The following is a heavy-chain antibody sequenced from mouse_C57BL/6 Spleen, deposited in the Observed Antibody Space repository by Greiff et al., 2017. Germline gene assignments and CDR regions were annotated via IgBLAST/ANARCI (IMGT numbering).Heavy chain of an antibody. CDR3: TRGGGKGAMDY. Sequence: EVKLVESGEGLVKPGGSLKLSCAASGFTFSSYAMSWVRQTPEKRLEWVAYISSDGDYIYYAETVKGRFTISRDNARNTLYLQMSSLKSEDTAMYYCTRGGGKGAMDYWGQGTSVTVSS. J-gene: IGHJ4*01. CDR1: GFTFSSYA. CDR2: ISSDGDYI. D-gene: IGHD2-1*01. V-gene: IGHV5-9-1*02.